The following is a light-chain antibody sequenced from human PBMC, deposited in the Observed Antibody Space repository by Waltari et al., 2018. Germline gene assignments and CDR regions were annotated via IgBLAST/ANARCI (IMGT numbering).Light chain of an antibody. CDR1: QGIRTE. CDR2: AS. Sequence: AIQMTQSPSSLSAYVGDRVTITCRASQGIRTELGWYQQIPGTAPKLLIYASTLEFGVPSRFRGSGSGTDFSLTIDGLQPEDFATYYCLQDYNYPLTFGGGTKVEIK. J-gene: IGKJ4*01. CDR3: LQDYNYPLT. V-gene: IGKV1-6*01.